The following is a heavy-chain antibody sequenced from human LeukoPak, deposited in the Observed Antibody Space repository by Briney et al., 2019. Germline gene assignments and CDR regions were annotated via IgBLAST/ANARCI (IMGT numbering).Heavy chain of an antibody. Sequence: GGSLRLSCAASGFTFSSYDMHWVRQATGKGLEWVSAIGTAGDTYYPGSVKGRFTISRENAKNSLYLQMNSLRAGDTAVYYCAREGGYQYYYAMDVWGQGTTVTVSS. D-gene: IGHD3-16*01. CDR1: GFTFSSYD. J-gene: IGHJ6*02. CDR2: IGTAGDT. CDR3: AREGGYQYYYAMDV. V-gene: IGHV3-13*01.